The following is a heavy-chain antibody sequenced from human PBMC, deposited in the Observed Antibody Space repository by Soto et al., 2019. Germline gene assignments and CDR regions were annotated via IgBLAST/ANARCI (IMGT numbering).Heavy chain of an antibody. CDR3: ARVSPYEGNVFDI. Sequence: QVQLQESGPGLVKPSQTLSLTCTVSGGTISSGGYYWSWVRQHPGTGLEWIGYIYYSGITYYSPALTTRVTIARDMSKNLFSLRLRSVTAADTAFYCCARVSPYEGNVFDIWGRGTMVTVSS. V-gene: IGHV4-31*03. D-gene: IGHD5-12*01. CDR2: IYYSGIT. J-gene: IGHJ3*02. CDR1: GGTISSGGYY.